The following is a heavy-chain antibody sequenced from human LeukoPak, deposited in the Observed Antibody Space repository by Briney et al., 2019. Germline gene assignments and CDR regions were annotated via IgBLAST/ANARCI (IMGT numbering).Heavy chain of an antibody. CDR2: ISAYNGNT. Sequence: GASVKVSCKASGYTFTSYGISWVRQAPGQGLEWMGWISAYNGNTNYAQKLQGRVTMTTDTSTSTAYMELRSLRSDDTAVYYCARINWNNEWAKFDYWGQGTLVTVSS. V-gene: IGHV1-18*01. D-gene: IGHD1/OR15-1a*01. J-gene: IGHJ4*02. CDR3: ARINWNNEWAKFDY. CDR1: GYTFTSYG.